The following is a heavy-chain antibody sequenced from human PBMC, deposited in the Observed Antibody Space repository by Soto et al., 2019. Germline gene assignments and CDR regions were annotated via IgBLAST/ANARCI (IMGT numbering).Heavy chain of an antibody. Sequence: QVQLVQSGAEVKKPGASVKVSCKASGYTFTSYGISWVRQAPGQGLEWMGWISAYNGNTNYAQKLQDRVTMTTDTSTSTAYMELRSLRSDDTAVYYCARDDYDFWSGYLPSYYYYMDVWGKGTTVTVSS. CDR3: ARDDYDFWSGYLPSYYYYMDV. V-gene: IGHV1-18*01. CDR1: GYTFTSYG. D-gene: IGHD3-3*01. CDR2: ISAYNGNT. J-gene: IGHJ6*03.